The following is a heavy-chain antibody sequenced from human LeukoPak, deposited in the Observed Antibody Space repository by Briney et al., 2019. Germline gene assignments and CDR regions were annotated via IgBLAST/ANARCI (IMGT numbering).Heavy chain of an antibody. CDR3: AKDSAIFGVVSGDWFDP. CDR2: IRYDGSSK. CDR1: GFSFSSYG. Sequence: AGGSLRLSCATSGFSFSSYGMHWVRQAPGKGLEWVTFIRYDGSSKYYAGSVKGRFTVSRDNSKNTLYLQMNSLRGEDTAVYYCAKDSAIFGVVSGDWFDPWGQGTLVTVSS. D-gene: IGHD3-3*01. V-gene: IGHV3-30*02. J-gene: IGHJ5*02.